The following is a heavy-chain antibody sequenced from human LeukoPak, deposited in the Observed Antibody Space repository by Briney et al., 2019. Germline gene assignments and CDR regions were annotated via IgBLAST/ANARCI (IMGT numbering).Heavy chain of an antibody. CDR1: GYTFTGYY. V-gene: IGHV1-18*04. J-gene: IGHJ4*02. D-gene: IGHD3-22*01. Sequence: GASVKVSCKASGYTFTGYYMHWVRQAPGQGLEWMGWISAYNGNTNYAQKLQGRVTMTTDTSTSTAYMELRSLRSDDTAVYYCARGSSGSPDYWGQGTLVTVSS. CDR2: ISAYNGNT. CDR3: ARGSSGSPDY.